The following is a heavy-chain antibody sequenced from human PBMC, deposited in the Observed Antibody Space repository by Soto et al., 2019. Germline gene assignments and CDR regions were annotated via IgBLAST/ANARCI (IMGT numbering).Heavy chain of an antibody. CDR1: GFTFSNAW. CDR2: IKRKTDGETT. D-gene: IGHD3-9*01. J-gene: IGHJ5*02. V-gene: IGHV3-15*01. CDR3: AGLVCHNWFDP. Sequence: EVQVVESGGGLVRPGGSLRLSCAASGFTFSNAWMSWVRQAPGKGLEWVGRIKRKTDGETTDYAAPVKGRFIIARDNLKNTHYLEMNSLTTEDRGVYYCAGLVCHNWFDPWGQGTLVTFSS.